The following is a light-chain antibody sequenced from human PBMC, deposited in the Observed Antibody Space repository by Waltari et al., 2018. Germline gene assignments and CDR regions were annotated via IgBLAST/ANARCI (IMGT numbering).Light chain of an antibody. Sequence: SYELTQPPSVSVSPGQTASIICSGDKLGERSASWYQQKAGRSPMLVIFEDVKRPSGIPERFAGSNAGNTATLTISGTQAMDEADYYCQVWDSSTDVFGGGTKLTVL. CDR1: KLGERS. CDR2: EDV. CDR3: QVWDSSTDV. V-gene: IGLV3-1*01. J-gene: IGLJ2*01.